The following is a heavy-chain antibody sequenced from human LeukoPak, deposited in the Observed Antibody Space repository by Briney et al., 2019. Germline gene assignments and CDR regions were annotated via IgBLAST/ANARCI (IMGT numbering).Heavy chain of an antibody. CDR2: INQDGSGK. CDR1: GFTFSSYW. V-gene: IGHV3-7*01. Sequence: GGSLRLSCAASGFTFSSYWMSWVRQAPGKGLKWVANINQDGSGKKYVDSVKGRFTISRDNAKNSLYLQMNSLRADDTAVYYCATVISCGYYDSSGYYTDYWGQGTLVTVSS. CDR3: ATVISCGYYDSSGYYTDY. D-gene: IGHD3-22*01. J-gene: IGHJ4*02.